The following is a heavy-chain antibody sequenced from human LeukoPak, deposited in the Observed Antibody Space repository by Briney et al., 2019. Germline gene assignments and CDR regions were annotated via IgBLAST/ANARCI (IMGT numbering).Heavy chain of an antibody. Sequence: ASVKVSCKASGYTFTGYYMHWVRQAPGQGLEWMGWINPNSVVTNYAQKFQGRVTMTRDTSISTAYMQLSRLRSDDTAVYYCARGPTYCSSTSCPFDYWGQGTLVTVSS. CDR3: ARGPTYCSSTSCPFDY. J-gene: IGHJ4*02. D-gene: IGHD2-2*01. V-gene: IGHV1-2*02. CDR1: GYTFTGYY. CDR2: INPNSVVT.